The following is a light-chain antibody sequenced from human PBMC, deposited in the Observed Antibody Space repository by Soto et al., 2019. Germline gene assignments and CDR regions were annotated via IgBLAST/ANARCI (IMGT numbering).Light chain of an antibody. CDR1: QSVSSSY. Sequence: EIVLTQSPGTLSLSPGERATLSCRASQSVSSSYLAWYQQKPGQAPRLLIYGASSRATGIPDRFSGSGSGTDFTLTISSLERGDFAVYYCQHRSNWPSLTFGGGTKLEIK. CDR3: QHRSNWPSLT. V-gene: IGKV3D-20*02. CDR2: GAS. J-gene: IGKJ4*01.